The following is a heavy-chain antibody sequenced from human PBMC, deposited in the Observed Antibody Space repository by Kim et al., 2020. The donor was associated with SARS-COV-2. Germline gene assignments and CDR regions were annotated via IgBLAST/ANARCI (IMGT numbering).Heavy chain of an antibody. D-gene: IGHD6-13*01. CDR1: GGSISSSSYY. V-gene: IGHV4-39*01. Sequence: SETLSLTCTVSGGSISSSSYYWGWIRQPPGKGLEWIGSIYYSGSTYYNPSLKSRVTISVDTSKNQFSLKLSSVTAADTAVYYCATYSSIRSYWYFDLWGRGTLVTVSS. J-gene: IGHJ2*01. CDR3: ATYSSIRSYWYFDL. CDR2: IYYSGST.